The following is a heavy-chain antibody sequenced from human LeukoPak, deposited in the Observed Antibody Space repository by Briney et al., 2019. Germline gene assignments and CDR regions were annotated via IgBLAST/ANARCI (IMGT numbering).Heavy chain of an antibody. CDR2: INHSGST. CDR3: ARGSLRYYYDSSGYFDY. D-gene: IGHD3-22*01. J-gene: IGHJ4*02. CDR1: GGSFSGYY. Sequence: PSETLSLTCAVYGGSFSGYYWSWIRQPPGKGLEWIGEINHSGSTNYNPSLKSRVTISVDTSKNQFSLKLSSVTAADTAVYYCARGSLRYYYDSSGYFDYWGQGTLVTVSS. V-gene: IGHV4-34*01.